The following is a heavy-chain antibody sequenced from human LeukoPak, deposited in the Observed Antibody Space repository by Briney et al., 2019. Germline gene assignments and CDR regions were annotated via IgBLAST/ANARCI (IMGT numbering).Heavy chain of an antibody. CDR3: ARSGVGYCSSTSCYKYQNWFDP. CDR2: IYYSGST. Sequence: PSETLSLTCTVSGGSISSYYWSWIRQPPGKGLEWIGYIYYSGSTNYNPSLKSRVTISVDTSKNQFSLKLSSVTAADTAVYYCARSGVGYCSSTSCYKYQNWFDPWGQGTLVTVSS. D-gene: IGHD2-2*02. V-gene: IGHV4-59*12. CDR1: GGSISSYY. J-gene: IGHJ5*02.